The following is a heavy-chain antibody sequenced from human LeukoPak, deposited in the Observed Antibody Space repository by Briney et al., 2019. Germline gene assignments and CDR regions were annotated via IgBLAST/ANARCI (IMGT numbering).Heavy chain of an antibody. CDR1: GFTFGDYA. D-gene: IGHD4-17*01. Sequence: GRSLRLSCTASGFTFGDYAMSWFRQAPGKGLEWVGFIRSKAYGGTTEYAASVKGRFTISRDDSKSVAYLQMNSLKTEDTAVYYCTRDLNGDYGFAFDIWGQGTMVTVSS. CDR2: IRSKAYGGTT. J-gene: IGHJ3*02. V-gene: IGHV3-49*03. CDR3: TRDLNGDYGFAFDI.